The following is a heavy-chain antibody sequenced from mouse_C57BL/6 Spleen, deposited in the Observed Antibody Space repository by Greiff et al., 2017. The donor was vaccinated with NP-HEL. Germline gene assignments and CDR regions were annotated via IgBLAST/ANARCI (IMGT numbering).Heavy chain of an antibody. CDR3: ARRGPYYYGSSYPHWYFDV. CDR1: GYTFTDYN. D-gene: IGHD1-1*01. Sequence: EVQLQQSGPELVKPGASVKMSCKASGYTFTDYNMHWVKQSHGKSLEWIGYINPNNGGTSYNQKFKGKATLTVNKSSSTAYMELRSLTSEDSAVYYCARRGPYYYGSSYPHWYFDVWGTGTTVTVSS. J-gene: IGHJ1*03. V-gene: IGHV1-22*01. CDR2: INPNNGGT.